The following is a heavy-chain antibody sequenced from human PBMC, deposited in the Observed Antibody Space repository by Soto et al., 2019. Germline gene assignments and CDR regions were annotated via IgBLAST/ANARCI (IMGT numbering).Heavy chain of an antibody. CDR2: IRDKANNDAT. D-gene: IGHD1-26*01. Sequence: QLVETGGGLVQPGGSRKLSCSGSGFSLSGSAIHWVRQASGQGLEWLGRIRDKANNDATAYAEPVKGRFTISRDESQTVVCLQINSLKTDATARYYSTTPTTGSYCDEYDYWGRLTQVCAS. J-gene: IGHJ4*02. V-gene: IGHV3-73*02. CDR1: GFSLSGSA. CDR3: TTPTTGSYCDEYDY.